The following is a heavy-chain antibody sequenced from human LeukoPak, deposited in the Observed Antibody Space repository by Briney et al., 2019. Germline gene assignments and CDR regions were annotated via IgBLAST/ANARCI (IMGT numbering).Heavy chain of an antibody. Sequence: GESLKISCKGSGYSFTSYWIGWVRQMPGKGLEWMGIIYPGDSDTRYSPSFQGQVTISADKSISTAYLQWSSLKASDTAMYYCARVYYDFWSGYNGYYFDYWGRGTLVTVSS. CDR1: GYSFTSYW. CDR2: IYPGDSDT. CDR3: ARVYYDFWSGYNGYYFDY. J-gene: IGHJ4*02. D-gene: IGHD3-3*01. V-gene: IGHV5-51*01.